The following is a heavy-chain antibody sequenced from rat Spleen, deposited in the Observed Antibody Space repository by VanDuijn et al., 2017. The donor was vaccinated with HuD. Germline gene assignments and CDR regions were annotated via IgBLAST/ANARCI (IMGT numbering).Heavy chain of an antibody. CDR2: ITNASGRT. Sequence: EVKLVESGGGLVQPGGSLKLSCVASGFTFNNYWMTWIRQAPGKGLEWVASITNASGRTYYPDSVKGRFTISRDNAKSTLYLQMDSLRSEDTATYYCARHELPGYNWFAYWGQGTLVTVSS. D-gene: IGHD1-4*01. J-gene: IGHJ3*01. CDR3: ARHELPGYNWFAY. CDR1: GFTFNNYW. V-gene: IGHV5-31*01.